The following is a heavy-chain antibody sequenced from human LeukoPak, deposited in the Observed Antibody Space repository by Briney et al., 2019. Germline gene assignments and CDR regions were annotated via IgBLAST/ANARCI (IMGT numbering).Heavy chain of an antibody. CDR3: ARVGSTAFDP. Sequence: SQTLSLTRAISVDSFSSNSAAWKWIRQSPSRGLGWLGRTCYRSKSYNDYAVSVKSRITINPATSKNQFSLQLNSVTPEDTAVYYCARVGSTAFDPWGPGTLVTVSS. D-gene: IGHD1-14*01. CDR1: VDSFSSNSAA. J-gene: IGHJ5*02. V-gene: IGHV6-1*01. CDR2: TCYRSKSYN.